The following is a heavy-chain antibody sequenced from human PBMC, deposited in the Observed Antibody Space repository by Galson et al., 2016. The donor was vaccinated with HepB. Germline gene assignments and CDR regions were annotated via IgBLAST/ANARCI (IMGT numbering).Heavy chain of an antibody. V-gene: IGHV3-23*01. J-gene: IGHJ6*02. CDR3: AKSIRGDDYYPFYYYSMDV. D-gene: IGHD3-10*01. Sequence: SLRLSCAASGFTFTSYVLSWVRQAPGKGLQWVSSISGTGDSTFYADSGKGRFTISRDKSKNTLYLQMNSLRAEDTAVYYCAKSIRGDDYYPFYYYSMDVWGQGTTVTVSS. CDR1: GFTFTSYV. CDR2: ISGTGDST.